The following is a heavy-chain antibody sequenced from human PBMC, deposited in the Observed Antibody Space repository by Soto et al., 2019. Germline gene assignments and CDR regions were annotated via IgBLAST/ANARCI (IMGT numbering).Heavy chain of an antibody. CDR1: GGSISSSNW. Sequence: QVQLQESGPGLVKPSGTLSLTCAVSGGSISSSNWWSWVRQPPGKGLEWIGKIYHSGSTNYNPSLKSRVTISVDKSKNQFSLKLSSVTAADTAVYYCARDFVAVAGIEQDAFDIWGQGTMVSVSS. CDR3: ARDFVAVAGIEQDAFDI. D-gene: IGHD6-19*01. J-gene: IGHJ3*02. CDR2: IYHSGST. V-gene: IGHV4-4*02.